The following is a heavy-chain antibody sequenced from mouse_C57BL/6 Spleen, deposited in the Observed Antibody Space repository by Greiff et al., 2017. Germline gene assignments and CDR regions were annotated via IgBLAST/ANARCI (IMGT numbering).Heavy chain of an antibody. CDR1: GFTFSDYG. V-gene: IGHV5-17*01. CDR3: AGGHWYFDV. J-gene: IGHJ1*03. CDR2: ISSGSSTI. Sequence: EVKLVESGGGLVKPGGSQKLSCAASGFTFSDYGMHWVRQAPEKGLEWVAYISSGSSTIYYADPVKGRFTISRDNVKNTLFLQRTRLRSEDTAMYYGAGGHWYFDVWGTGTTVTVSS.